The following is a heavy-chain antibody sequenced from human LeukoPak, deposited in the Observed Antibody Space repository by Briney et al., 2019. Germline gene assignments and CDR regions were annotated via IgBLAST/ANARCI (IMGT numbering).Heavy chain of an antibody. CDR3: ARVELNYGMDV. CDR1: GYTFTSYF. CDR2: INPSGGST. Sequence: ASVKVSCKASGYTFTSYFMHWVRQAPGQGLEWMGIINPSGGSTSYAQRFQGRVTMTRATSTSTVYMELSSLRSEDTAVYYCARVELNYGMDVWGQGTTVTVSS. V-gene: IGHV1-46*01. D-gene: IGHD1-7*01. J-gene: IGHJ6*02.